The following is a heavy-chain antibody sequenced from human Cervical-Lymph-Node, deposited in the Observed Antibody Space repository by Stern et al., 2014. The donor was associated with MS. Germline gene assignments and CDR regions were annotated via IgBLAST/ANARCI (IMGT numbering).Heavy chain of an antibody. D-gene: IGHD4-17*01. CDR2: ISGNGAYI. V-gene: IGHV3-21*01. Sequence: EVQLVESGGGLVKPGGSLRLSCAASGFTFSSYSMHWVRQAPGQGLELVSSISGNGAYIYYTDSLKGQFTISRDNTKDSLYLQMNSLRAEDTAVYYCARSGTVTTKFDFWGQGTLVTVSS. J-gene: IGHJ4*02. CDR1: GFTFSSYS. CDR3: ARSGTVTTKFDF.